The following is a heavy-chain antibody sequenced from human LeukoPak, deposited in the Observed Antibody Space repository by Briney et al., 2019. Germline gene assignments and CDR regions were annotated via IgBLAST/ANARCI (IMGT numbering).Heavy chain of an antibody. CDR3: AKSGGYGLIDY. J-gene: IGHJ4*02. D-gene: IGHD1-26*01. Sequence: SETLSLTCTVSGYSINNNYYWGWIRQPPGKGLEWIGNIYSSGSTYYNASLQSRVTISIDTYKNQFSLRLNSVTAADTAMYYCAKSGGYGLIDYWGQGTRVTVSS. CDR1: GYSINNNYY. CDR2: IYSSGST. V-gene: IGHV4-38-2*02.